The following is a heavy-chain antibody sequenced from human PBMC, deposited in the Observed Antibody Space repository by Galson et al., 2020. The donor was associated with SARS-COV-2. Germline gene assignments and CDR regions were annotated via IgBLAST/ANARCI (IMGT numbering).Heavy chain of an antibody. D-gene: IGHD6-19*01. CDR2: ISYDGSYQ. J-gene: IGHJ4*02. V-gene: IGHV3-30-3*01. CDR3: ARELTVAGIRRLDY. Sequence: TGGSLRLSCADSGITFSSHAMHWVRQAPGKGLEWVAIISYDGSYQHYGDSVKGRFTISRDNPKNTLYLQMNSLRPEDMAMYYCARELTVAGIRRLDYWGQGTLVTVSS. CDR1: GITFSSHA.